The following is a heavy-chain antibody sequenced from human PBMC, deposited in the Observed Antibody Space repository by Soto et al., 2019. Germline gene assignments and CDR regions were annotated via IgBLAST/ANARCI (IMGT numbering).Heavy chain of an antibody. J-gene: IGHJ4*02. D-gene: IGHD3-22*01. V-gene: IGHV3-74*01. CDR3: AREGSIYYDSSGSFDY. Sequence: GGSLRLSCAASGFTFSSYWMHWVRHAPGKGLVWVSRINSDGSSTSYADSVKGRFTISRDNAKNTLYLQMNSLRAEDTAVYYCAREGSIYYDSSGSFDYWGQGTLVTVSS. CDR2: INSDGSST. CDR1: GFTFSSYW.